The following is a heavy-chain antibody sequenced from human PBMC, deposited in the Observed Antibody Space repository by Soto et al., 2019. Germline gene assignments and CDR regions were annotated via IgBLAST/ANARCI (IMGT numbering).Heavy chain of an antibody. V-gene: IGHV4-39*01. D-gene: IGHD2-8*01. J-gene: IGHJ4*02. Sequence: QVQLLESGPGLVKPSETLSLTCTVSGDSIGTTHSYWAWIRQSPGKGLEWIGNIHYSGSTYYMPSLRSRVTLSVDTSKNKFSLRLTSVTAEDTDVYYCARHEGNGNVWPLDYWGQGILVTVSS. CDR1: GDSIGTTHSY. CDR3: ARHEGNGNVWPLDY. CDR2: IHYSGST.